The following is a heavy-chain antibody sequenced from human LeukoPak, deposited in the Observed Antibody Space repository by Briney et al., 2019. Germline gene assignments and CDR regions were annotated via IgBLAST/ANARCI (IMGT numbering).Heavy chain of an antibody. J-gene: IGHJ5*02. CDR3: ARPYYYDSRIDP. CDR2: MYYSGST. Sequence: SETLSLSCTVSGGSISSGDYYWSWIRQPPGKGLEWIAYMYYSGSTYYNPSLKSRVTMSADTSKNQLSLKLSSVTAADTAVYYCARPYYYDSRIDPWGQGILVTVSS. V-gene: IGHV4-30-4*01. CDR1: GGSISSGDYY. D-gene: IGHD3-22*01.